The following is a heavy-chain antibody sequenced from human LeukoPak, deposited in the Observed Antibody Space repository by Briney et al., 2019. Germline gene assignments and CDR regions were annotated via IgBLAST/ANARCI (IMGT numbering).Heavy chain of an antibody. CDR3: ARDRGIYSGSYLFDY. CDR2: ISYDGSNK. V-gene: IGHV3-30*03. CDR1: GFTFSSYG. D-gene: IGHD1-26*01. J-gene: IGHJ4*02. Sequence: GGSLRLSCAASGFTFSSYGMHWVRQAPGRGLEWVAVISYDGSNKYYADSVKGRSTISRDNSKNTLYLQMGSLRAEDMAVYYCARDRGIYSGSYLFDYWGQGTLVTVSS.